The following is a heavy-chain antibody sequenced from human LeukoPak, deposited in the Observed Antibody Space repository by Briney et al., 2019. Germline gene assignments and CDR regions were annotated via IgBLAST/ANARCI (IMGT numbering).Heavy chain of an antibody. D-gene: IGHD3-3*01. J-gene: IGHJ4*02. V-gene: IGHV4-34*01. Sequence: KSSETLSLTCAVYGVSFSGYYWSWIRQPPGKGLEWIGEINHSGITNYNPSLKSRVTMTLDTYKSQFSLKLSSVTAADTALYYCARGVVGVIEVRVYYVDYWGEGTLVTVSS. CDR3: ARGVVGVIEVRVYYVDY. CDR2: INHSGIT. CDR1: GVSFSGYY.